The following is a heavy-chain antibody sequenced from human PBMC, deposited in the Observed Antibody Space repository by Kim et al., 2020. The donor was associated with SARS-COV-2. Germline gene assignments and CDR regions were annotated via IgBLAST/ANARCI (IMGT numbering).Heavy chain of an antibody. V-gene: IGHV1-2*04. CDR2: INPNSGGT. CDR1: GYTFTGYY. Sequence: ASVKVSCKASGYTFTGYYMHWVRQAPGQGLEWMGWINPNSGGTNYAQKFQGWVTMTRDTSISTAYMELSRLRSDDTAVYYCARDPRKASFTMVRGVLGAAWFDPWGQGTLVTVSS. D-gene: IGHD3-10*01. CDR3: ARDPRKASFTMVRGVLGAAWFDP. J-gene: IGHJ5*02.